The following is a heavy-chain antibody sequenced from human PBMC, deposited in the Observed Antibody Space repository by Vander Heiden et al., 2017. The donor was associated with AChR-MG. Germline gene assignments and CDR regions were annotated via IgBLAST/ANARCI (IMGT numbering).Heavy chain of an antibody. CDR2: IYYSGST. D-gene: IGHD3-10*01. CDR1: GCSIRSGGYY. Sequence: QVQLQESGPGLVKPSQTLSLTCTVSGCSIRSGGYYWSWIRQHPGKGLEWIGYIYYSGSTYYNPSLKSRVTISVDTSKNQFSLKLSSVTAADTAVYYCARDCKVRGVTSYYYGMDVWGQGTTVTVSS. CDR3: ARDCKVRGVTSYYYGMDV. V-gene: IGHV4-31*03. J-gene: IGHJ6*02.